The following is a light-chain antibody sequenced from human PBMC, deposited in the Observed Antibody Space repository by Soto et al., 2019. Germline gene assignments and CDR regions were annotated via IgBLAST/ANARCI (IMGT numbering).Light chain of an antibody. CDR1: QSISRY. J-gene: IGKJ2*01. CDR3: QQSYSTPRAT. CDR2: AAS. V-gene: IGKV1-39*01. Sequence: DIQMTQSPSSLSASVGDRVTITCRSSQSISRYLNWYQQKPGKAPKLLIYAASSLQSGVPSRFXGSGSGTDFTLTISSLQPEDSATYYCQQSYSTPRATFGQGTKLEI.